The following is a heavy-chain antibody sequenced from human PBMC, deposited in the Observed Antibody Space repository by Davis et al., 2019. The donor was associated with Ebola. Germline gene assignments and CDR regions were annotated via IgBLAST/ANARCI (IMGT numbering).Heavy chain of an antibody. CDR1: GFTFSSYA. CDR2: ISYDGSNK. V-gene: IGHV3-30-3*01. J-gene: IGHJ5*02. CDR3: ARVPMGPFDWLGDWFDP. Sequence: GGSLRLSCAASGFTFSSYAMHWVRQAPGKGLEWVAVISYDGSNKYYADSVKGRFTISRDNSKNTLYLQMNSLRAEDTAVYYCARVPMGPFDWLGDWFDPWGQGTLVTVSS. D-gene: IGHD3-9*01.